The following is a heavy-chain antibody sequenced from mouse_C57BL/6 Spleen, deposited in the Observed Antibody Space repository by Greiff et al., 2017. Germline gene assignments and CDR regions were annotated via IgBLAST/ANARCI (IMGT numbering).Heavy chain of an antibody. Sequence: EVQLVESGGGLVKPGGSLKLSCAASGFTFSSYTMSWVRQTPEKRLEWVATISGGGGNTYYPDSVKGRFTISRDNAKNTLYLQMSSLRSEDTALYYCARHGPITTVVDAMDYWGQGTSVTVSS. CDR3: ARHGPITTVVDAMDY. V-gene: IGHV5-9*01. CDR1: GFTFSSYT. J-gene: IGHJ4*01. D-gene: IGHD1-1*01. CDR2: ISGGGGNT.